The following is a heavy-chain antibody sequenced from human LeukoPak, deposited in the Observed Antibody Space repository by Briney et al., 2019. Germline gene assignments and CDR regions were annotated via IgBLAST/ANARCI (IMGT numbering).Heavy chain of an antibody. CDR2: INPTGGST. CDR1: GYAFTSYY. CDR3: ARDNSVGDNAWWFDP. D-gene: IGHD1-26*01. V-gene: IGHV1-46*01. Sequence: ASVKVSCKASGYAFTSYYMHWVRQAPGQGLEWMGLINPTGGSTGYAQKFQGRVTMTRDMSTSTDYMELSSLRSEDTAIYYCARDNSVGDNAWWFDPWGQGTLVTVSS. J-gene: IGHJ5*02.